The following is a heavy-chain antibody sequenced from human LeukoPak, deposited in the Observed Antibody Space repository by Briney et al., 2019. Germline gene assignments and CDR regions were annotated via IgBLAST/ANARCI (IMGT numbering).Heavy chain of an antibody. V-gene: IGHV4-38-2*02. CDR2: IYHSGST. Sequence: SETLSLTCTVSGYSISSGYYWGWIRQPPGKGLEWIGSIYHSGSTYYNPSLKSRVTISVDTSKNQFSLKLSSVAAADTAVYYCARGWLRQQLWNWFDPWGQGTLVTVSS. J-gene: IGHJ5*02. CDR3: ARGWLRQQLWNWFDP. D-gene: IGHD6-13*01. CDR1: GYSISSGYY.